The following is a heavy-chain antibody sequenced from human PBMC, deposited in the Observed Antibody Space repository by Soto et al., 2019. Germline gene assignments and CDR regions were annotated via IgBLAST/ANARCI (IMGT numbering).Heavy chain of an antibody. CDR1: GFTFSSYG. V-gene: IGHV3-30*18. CDR2: ISYDGSNK. J-gene: IGHJ4*02. CDR3: AQDGSGWFDY. D-gene: IGHD6-19*01. Sequence: QVQLVESGGGVVQPGRSLRLSCAASGFTFSSYGMHWVRQAPGKRLEWVAVISYDGSNKYYADSVKGRFTISRDNSKNTLYLQMNRLRAEDTAVYYCAQDGSGWFDYWAQGPLVTVSS.